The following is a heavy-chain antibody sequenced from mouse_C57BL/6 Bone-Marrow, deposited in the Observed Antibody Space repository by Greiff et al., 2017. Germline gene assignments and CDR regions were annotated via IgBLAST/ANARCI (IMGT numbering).Heavy chain of an antibody. CDR3: AIDSNYSWFAY. D-gene: IGHD2-5*01. CDR1: GYTFTSYW. Sequence: QVQLQQPGAELVKPGASVKVSCKASGYTFTSYWMHWVKQRPGQGLEWIGRIHPSDSDTNYNQKFKGKATLTVDQSSSTAYMKLSSLTSEDSAVYYCAIDSNYSWFAYWGQGTLVTVSA. V-gene: IGHV1-74*01. CDR2: IHPSDSDT. J-gene: IGHJ3*01.